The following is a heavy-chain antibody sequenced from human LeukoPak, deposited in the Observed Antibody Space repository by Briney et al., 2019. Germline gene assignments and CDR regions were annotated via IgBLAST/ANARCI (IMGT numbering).Heavy chain of an antibody. V-gene: IGHV1-8*01. J-gene: IGHJ5*02. CDR1: GYTFTSYD. Sequence: ASVEVSCKASGYTFTSYDINWVRQATGQGLEWMGWMNPNSGNTGYAQKFQGRVTMTRNTSISTAYMELSSLRSEDTAVYYCASSGVYCSSTSCPHPNWFDPWGQGTLVTVSS. D-gene: IGHD2-2*01. CDR3: ASSGVYCSSTSCPHPNWFDP. CDR2: MNPNSGNT.